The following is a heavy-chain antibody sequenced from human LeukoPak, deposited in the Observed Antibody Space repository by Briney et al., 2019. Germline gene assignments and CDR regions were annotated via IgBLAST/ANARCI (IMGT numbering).Heavy chain of an antibody. V-gene: IGHV3-23*01. Sequence: GGSLRLSCAASGFTFSSYGMSWVRQAPGKGLEWVSAISGSGGSTYYADSVKGRFTISRDNAKNSLYLQMNSLRAEDTAVYYCARHGHYDFWSGYPNYYYYYMDVWGKGTTVTVSS. CDR2: ISGSGGST. CDR1: GFTFSSYG. D-gene: IGHD3-3*01. CDR3: ARHGHYDFWSGYPNYYYYYMDV. J-gene: IGHJ6*03.